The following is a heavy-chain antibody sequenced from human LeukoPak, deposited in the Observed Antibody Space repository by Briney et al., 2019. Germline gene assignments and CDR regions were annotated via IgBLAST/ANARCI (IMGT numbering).Heavy chain of an antibody. V-gene: IGHV3-9*01. Sequence: GGSLRLSCAASGFTFDDYAMHWVRQAPGKGLEWVSGISWNSGSIGYADSVKGRFTISRDNAKNSLYLQMNSLRAEDTALYYCAKVREVYGDYYFDCWGQGTLVTVSS. CDR1: GFTFDDYA. D-gene: IGHD4-17*01. CDR2: ISWNSGSI. J-gene: IGHJ4*02. CDR3: AKVREVYGDYYFDC.